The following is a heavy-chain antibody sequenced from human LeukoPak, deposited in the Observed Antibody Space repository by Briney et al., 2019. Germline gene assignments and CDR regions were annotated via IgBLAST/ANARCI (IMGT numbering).Heavy chain of an antibody. V-gene: IGHV3-48*03. Sequence: QPGGSLRLSCAASGFTFSSYEMNWVRQAPGKGLEWVSYISSAGTTKIYADSVKGRFTISRDNAKNSLYLQMNSLRAEDTAVYYCARDSAFGSGSYSDYWGQGTLVTVSS. CDR3: ARDSAFGSGSYSDY. D-gene: IGHD1-26*01. J-gene: IGHJ4*02. CDR1: GFTFSSYE. CDR2: ISSAGTTK.